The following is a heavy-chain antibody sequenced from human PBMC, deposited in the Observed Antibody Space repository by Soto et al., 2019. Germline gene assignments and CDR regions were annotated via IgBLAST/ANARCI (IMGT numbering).Heavy chain of an antibody. J-gene: IGHJ5*02. CDR3: ARDSGNWFNWFDP. CDR2: FDPEDGET. CDR1: GYTVSELS. Sequence: GASVKVSCKVSGYTVSELSMQWVRQAPGKGLEWMGGFDPEDGETTYAQKFQGRVTMTEDTSTDTAYIELTSLRSEDTAVYYCARDSGNWFNWFDPWGQGTLVTVSS. D-gene: IGHD6-13*01. V-gene: IGHV1-24*01.